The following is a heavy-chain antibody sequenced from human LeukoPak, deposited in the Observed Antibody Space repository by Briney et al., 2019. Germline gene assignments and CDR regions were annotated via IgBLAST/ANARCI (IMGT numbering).Heavy chain of an antibody. D-gene: IGHD3-22*01. CDR3: TRAGYYDSSGYYPHDAFDI. CDR2: IRSKAYGGTT. J-gene: IGHJ3*02. CDR1: GFTFGDYA. V-gene: IGHV3-49*03. Sequence: GGSLRLSCTASGFTFGDYAMSWFRQAPGKGPEWVGFIRSKAYGGTTEYAASVKGRFTISRDDSKSIAYLQMNSLKTEDTAVYYCTRAGYYDSSGYYPHDAFDIWGQGTMVTVSS.